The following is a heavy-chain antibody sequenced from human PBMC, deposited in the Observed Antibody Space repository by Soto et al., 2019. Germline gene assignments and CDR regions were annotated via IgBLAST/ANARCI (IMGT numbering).Heavy chain of an antibody. V-gene: IGHV1-69*01. CDR3: ARSRHCSGGSCYHTADY. D-gene: IGHD2-15*01. CDR2: IIPVFGTA. Sequence: QVQLVQSGAEVKKPGSSVKVSCKASGGTFSSYAISWVRQAPGQGLEWMGGIIPVFGTANYAQKFQGRVTITADESTSTAYMELSSLRSEDTAVYYCARSRHCSGGSCYHTADYWGQGTLVTVSS. CDR1: GGTFSSYA. J-gene: IGHJ4*02.